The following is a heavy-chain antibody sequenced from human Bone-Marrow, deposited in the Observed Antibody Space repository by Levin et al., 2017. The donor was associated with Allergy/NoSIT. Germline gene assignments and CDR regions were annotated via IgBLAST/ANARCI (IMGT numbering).Heavy chain of an antibody. D-gene: IGHD3-9*01. J-gene: IGHJ4*02. CDR3: ARGWYDILTGTYPDEFDF. CDR2: ISAYNGNT. CDR1: GYSFTSFT. Sequence: GASVKVSCKASGYSFTSFTINWVRQAPGQGLEWMGWISAYNGNTEYAQNLQGRVTMTTDTSTDTAYMELRSLTSADTAVYYCARGWYDILTGTYPDEFDFWGQGSLVTVAS. V-gene: IGHV1-18*01.